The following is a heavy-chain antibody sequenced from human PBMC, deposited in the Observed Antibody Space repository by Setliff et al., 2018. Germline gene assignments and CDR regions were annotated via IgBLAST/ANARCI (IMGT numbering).Heavy chain of an antibody. D-gene: IGHD2-8*01. Sequence: ASVKVSRKASGYTFANSIVSWVRQDPGQGLEWVGWISGYNGNTYINEKFQGRLSMTTDTSTNTGYMELRNLTPDDTAVYFCERLVRYCTQRACQRTQDADLWGQGTQVTVSS. CDR3: ERLVRYCTQRACQRTQDADL. CDR2: ISGYNGNT. V-gene: IGHV1-18*04. CDR1: GYTFANSI. J-gene: IGHJ5*02.